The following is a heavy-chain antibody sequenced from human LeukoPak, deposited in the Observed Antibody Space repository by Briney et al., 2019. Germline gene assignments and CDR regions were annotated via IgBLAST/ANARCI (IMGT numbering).Heavy chain of an antibody. J-gene: IGHJ4*02. CDR2: IYYSGST. CDR3: ARSQRVVLWFGEFSY. V-gene: IGHV4-59*08. D-gene: IGHD3-10*01. Sequence: PSETLSLTCTVSGGSISSYYWSWIRQPPGKGLEWIGYIYYSGSTNYNPSPKSRVTISVDTSKNQFSLKLSSVTAADTAVYYCARSQRVVLWFGEFSYWGQGTLVTVSS. CDR1: GGSISSYY.